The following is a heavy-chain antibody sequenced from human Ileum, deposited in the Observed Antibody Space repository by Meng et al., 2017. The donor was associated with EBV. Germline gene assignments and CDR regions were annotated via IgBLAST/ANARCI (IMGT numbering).Heavy chain of an antibody. V-gene: IGHV4-4*02. CDR3: ARLDSSGYYFGGWFDP. D-gene: IGHD3-22*01. CDR2: IYHHGTT. J-gene: IGHJ5*02. Sequence: QVQVQESGQSLVKPSGTVSLTCAVSGGSIISSKWWSWVRQSPGTGLEWIGEIYHHGTTNYNPSLKSRVTISVDTSKNKFFLNLTSLTAADTAVYYCARLDSSGYYFGGWFDPWGQGILVTVSS. CDR1: GGSIISSKW.